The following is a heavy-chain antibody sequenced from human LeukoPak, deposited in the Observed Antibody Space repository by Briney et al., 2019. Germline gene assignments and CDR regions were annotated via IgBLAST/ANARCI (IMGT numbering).Heavy chain of an antibody. CDR3: ARDLTRIAAAGTGGYFDY. V-gene: IGHV4-30-2*01. J-gene: IGHJ4*02. D-gene: IGHD6-13*01. CDR2: IYHSGST. CDR1: GGSISSGGYS. Sequence: SETLSLTCAVSGGSISSGGYSWSWIRQPPGKGLEWIGYIYHSGSTYYNPSLKSRVTISVDRSKNQFSLKLSSVTAADTAVYYCARDLTRIAAAGTGGYFDYWGQGTLVTVSS.